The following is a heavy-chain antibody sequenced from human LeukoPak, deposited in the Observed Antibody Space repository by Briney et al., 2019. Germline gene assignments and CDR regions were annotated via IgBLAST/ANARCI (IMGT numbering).Heavy chain of an antibody. CDR3: VKETSAYRYLDY. CDR2: ISGSGSYT. CDR1: GFTFSSYA. J-gene: IGHJ4*02. D-gene: IGHD3-16*01. V-gene: IGHV3-23*01. Sequence: QPGGSLRLSCAASGFTFSSYAMSWVRQGPGKGLEWVSTISGSGSYTYYADSVKGRFTISRDNSKNTLYLQMNSLRAEDMAVYHCVKETSAYRYLDYWGQGTLVTVSS.